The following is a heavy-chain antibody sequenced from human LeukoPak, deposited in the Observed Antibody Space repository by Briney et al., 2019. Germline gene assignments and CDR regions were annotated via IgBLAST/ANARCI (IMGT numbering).Heavy chain of an antibody. D-gene: IGHD2-15*01. V-gene: IGHV4-31*03. CDR1: GGSISSGGYY. CDR2: IYYSGST. J-gene: IGHJ1*01. Sequence: PSETLSLTCTVSGGSISSGGYYWTWIRQHPGKGLEWIGYIYYSGSTYYNPSLKSRVTISVDTSENQFSLRLSSVTAADTAVYYCALGYCGGGSCYAREYFQHWGQGTLVTVSS. CDR3: ALGYCGGGSCYAREYFQH.